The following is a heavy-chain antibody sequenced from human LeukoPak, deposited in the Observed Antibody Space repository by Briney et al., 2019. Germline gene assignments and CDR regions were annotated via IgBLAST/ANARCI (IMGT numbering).Heavy chain of an antibody. CDR1: GGSFSGDY. D-gene: IGHD3-16*01. V-gene: IGHV4-34*01. CDR2: INHSGSA. CDR3: ARGSHTYYDTAPVDY. Sequence: PSETLSLTCAVYGGSFSGDYWSWIRQPPGKGLEWIGEINHSGSASYNPSLKSRVTISVDTSKRQFSLKLSSVTATDTAIYYCARGSHTYYDTAPVDYWGQGTLVTVSS. J-gene: IGHJ4*02.